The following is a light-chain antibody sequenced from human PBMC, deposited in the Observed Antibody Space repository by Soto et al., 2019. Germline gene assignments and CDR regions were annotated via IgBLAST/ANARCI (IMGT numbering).Light chain of an antibody. CDR2: RNN. V-gene: IGLV1-47*01. Sequence: QSVLTQSPSASGTPGQRVTISCSGSSSNIGSYSVCWYQHLPGTAPKLLVYRNNQRPSGVPDRFFGSKSGTSASLAISGLRSEDEADYYCAACDASLGGRVVFGGGTKVTVL. CDR3: AACDASLGGRVV. J-gene: IGLJ2*01. CDR1: SSNIGSYS.